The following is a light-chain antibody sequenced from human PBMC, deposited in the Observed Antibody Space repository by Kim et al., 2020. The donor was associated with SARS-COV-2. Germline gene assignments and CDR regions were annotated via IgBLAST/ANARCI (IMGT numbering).Light chain of an antibody. CDR1: QSVSSF. CDR2: HAS. J-gene: IGKJ2*01. Sequence: EVVLTQSPAALSLSPGERATLSCRASQSVSSFLTWYQQKPGQAPRLLIYHASNRATGIPARFSGSGSGTDFTLTISSLESEDFAVYYCQQRSNWPYTFGQGTKLEI. CDR3: QQRSNWPYT. V-gene: IGKV3-11*01.